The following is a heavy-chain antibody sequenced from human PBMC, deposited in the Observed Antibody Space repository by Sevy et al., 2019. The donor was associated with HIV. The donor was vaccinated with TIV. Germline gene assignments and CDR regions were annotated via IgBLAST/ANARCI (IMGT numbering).Heavy chain of an antibody. Sequence: GGSLRLSCAASGFSISTYGMHWVRQAPGKGLEWVALIYFDGSEKSYTDSVKGRFTISRDNSKNTLYLQMNSLRAEDTAVYYCAREWNLGELSSVIDHWGQGTLVTVSS. V-gene: IGHV3-30*12. D-gene: IGHD3-16*02. CDR2: IYFDGSEK. J-gene: IGHJ4*02. CDR3: AREWNLGELSSVIDH. CDR1: GFSISTYG.